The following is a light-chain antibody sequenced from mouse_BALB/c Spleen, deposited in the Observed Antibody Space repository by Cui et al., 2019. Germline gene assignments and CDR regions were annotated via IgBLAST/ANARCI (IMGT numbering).Light chain of an antibody. J-gene: IGKJ2*01. Sequence: DIQMTQYPASKFASLAETVTITCLASQTICTGFAWYQQKPGSSPQLLNYAATSLADGVPSRFSGSGSGTKFSFKNSNLQAENFVSYYCQQLYSSPYTFGGGTKLEIK. CDR3: QQLYSSPYT. V-gene: IGKV12-98*01. CDR1: QTICTG. CDR2: AAT.